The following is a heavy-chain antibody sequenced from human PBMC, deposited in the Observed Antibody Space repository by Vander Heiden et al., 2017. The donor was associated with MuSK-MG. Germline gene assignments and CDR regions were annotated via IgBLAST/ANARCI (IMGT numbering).Heavy chain of an antibody. J-gene: IGHJ3*02. CDR1: GGSFSGYY. Sequence: QVQLQQWGAGLLKPSETLSLTCAVYGGSFSGYYWSWIRQPPGKGLEWIGEINQKGSTNYHPSLKSRGNQTVETAKKQFSLKVSSVTGADTGGDYCARGPFDIWGQGTMVTVSS. CDR3: ARGPFDI. CDR2: INQKGST. V-gene: IGHV4-34*01.